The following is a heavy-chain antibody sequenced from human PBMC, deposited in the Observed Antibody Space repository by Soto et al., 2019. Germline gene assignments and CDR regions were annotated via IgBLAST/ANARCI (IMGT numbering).Heavy chain of an antibody. Sequence: EVQLLESGGGLVQPGGSLRLSCAASGFTFSTYGMNWVRQAPGTGLEWVSAISGSGATTYYADSVKGRFTISRDKSKKTLYLQMNSLRAEDTAVYVCANTNANYWGQGTLVTVSS. CDR1: GFTFSTYG. D-gene: IGHD2-8*01. CDR3: ANTNANY. V-gene: IGHV3-23*01. CDR2: ISGSGATT. J-gene: IGHJ4*02.